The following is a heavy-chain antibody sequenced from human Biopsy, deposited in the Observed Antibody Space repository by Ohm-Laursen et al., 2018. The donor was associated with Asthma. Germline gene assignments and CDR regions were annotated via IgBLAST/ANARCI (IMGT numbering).Heavy chain of an antibody. CDR1: GYTFNSAG. J-gene: IGHJ6*02. CDR3: ARAVDYSHYYGIDV. D-gene: IGHD3-10*01. V-gene: IGHV1-18*01. CDR2: ISVYNGNT. Sequence: ASVKVSCKPSGYTFNSAGITWVRQAPGQGLEWMGWISVYNGNTKVAQKLQDRVTMITDTSTSTAYMELGSLRSDDTAVYFCARAVDYSHYYGIDVWGQGTAVTVS.